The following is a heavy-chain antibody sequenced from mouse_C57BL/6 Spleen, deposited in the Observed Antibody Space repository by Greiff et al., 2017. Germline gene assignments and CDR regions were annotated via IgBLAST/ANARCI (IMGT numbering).Heavy chain of an antibody. CDR1: GFSLTSYG. CDR3: AKRATYWYFDV. V-gene: IGHV2-9*01. CDR2: LWGGGST. Sequence: VKLVESGPGLVAPSQSLSITCTVSGFSLTSYGVAWVRQPPGKGLEWLGVLWGGGSTHYNSALMSRLGISKDNSKRQVFLKMNSLQTDDTAMYYCAKRATYWYFDVWGTGTTVTVSS. J-gene: IGHJ1*03.